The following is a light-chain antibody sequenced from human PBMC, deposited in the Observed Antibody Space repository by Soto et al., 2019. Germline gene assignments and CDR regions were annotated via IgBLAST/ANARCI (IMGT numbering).Light chain of an antibody. CDR1: QRLVHSDGNTY. CDR3: LQATQFPWT. Sequence: DIVVTQTPLSSPVTLGQPAAISCRSSQRLVHSDGNTYLSWLQQRPGQAPRLLLYKIANRVSGVPDRFRGSGAGTDFALTISRVEVEDVGVYYCLQATQFPWTFGQGTKVDIK. J-gene: IGKJ1*01. V-gene: IGKV2-24*01. CDR2: KIA.